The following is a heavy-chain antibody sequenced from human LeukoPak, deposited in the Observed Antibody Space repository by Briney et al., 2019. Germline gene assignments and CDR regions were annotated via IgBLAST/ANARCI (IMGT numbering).Heavy chain of an antibody. CDR3: AKGLYDFWSGYYYYFDY. D-gene: IGHD3-3*01. CDR2: ISGSGGST. J-gene: IGHJ4*02. V-gene: IGHV3-23*01. CDR1: GFTFSSYG. Sequence: GRSLRLSCAASGFTFSSYGMHWVRQAPGKGLEWVSAISGSGGSTYYADSVKGRFTISRDNSKNTLYLQMNSLRAEDTAVYYCAKGLYDFWSGYYYYFDYWGQGTLVTVSS.